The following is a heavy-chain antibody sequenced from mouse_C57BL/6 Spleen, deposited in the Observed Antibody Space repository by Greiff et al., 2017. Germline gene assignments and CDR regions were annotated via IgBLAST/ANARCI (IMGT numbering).Heavy chain of an antibody. CDR3: ARIGPGPFYFDY. D-gene: IGHD3-1*01. CDR2: IYPSDSET. CDR1: GYTFTSYW. J-gene: IGHJ2*01. Sequence: QVQLQQPGAELVRPGSSVKLSCKASGYTFTSYWMDWVKQRPGQGLEWIGNIYPSDSETHYNQKFKDKATLTVDKSSSTAYMQLSSLTSEDSAVYYCARIGPGPFYFDYWGQGTTLTVSS. V-gene: IGHV1-61*01.